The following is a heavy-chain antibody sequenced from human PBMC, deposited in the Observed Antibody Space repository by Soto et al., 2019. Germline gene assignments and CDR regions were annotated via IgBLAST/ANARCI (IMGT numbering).Heavy chain of an antibody. J-gene: IGHJ4*02. CDR1: GFAVSSKY. CDR2: IYGGGIT. D-gene: IGHD6-19*01. V-gene: IGHV3-53*01. Sequence: EVQLVESGGGVIQPGGSLRLSCAASGFAVSSKYMTWVRQAPGKGLEWVSVIYGGGITYYADSVKGRFTISRDTSKNTLYLQMNSLRAEETAVYYCVQTTGWPGFDFWGQGTLVTLSS. CDR3: VQTTGWPGFDF.